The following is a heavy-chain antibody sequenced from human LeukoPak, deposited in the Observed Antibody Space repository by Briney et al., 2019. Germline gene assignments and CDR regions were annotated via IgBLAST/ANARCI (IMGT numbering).Heavy chain of an antibody. Sequence: PSETLSLTCAVYGGSFSGYYWGWIRQPPGKGLEWIGEINHSGSTNYNPSLKSRVTISVDTSKNQFSLKLSSVTAADTAVYYCARLSAGAQDIVVVVAAKRRNWFDPWGQGTLVTVSS. D-gene: IGHD2-15*01. CDR1: GGSFSGYY. V-gene: IGHV4-34*01. J-gene: IGHJ5*02. CDR3: ARLSAGAQDIVVVVAAKRRNWFDP. CDR2: INHSGST.